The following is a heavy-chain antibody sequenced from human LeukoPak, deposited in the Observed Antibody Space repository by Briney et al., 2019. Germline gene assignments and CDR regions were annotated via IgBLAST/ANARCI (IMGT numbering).Heavy chain of an antibody. CDR1: GGSISSYY. V-gene: IGHV4-59*01. Sequence: SETLSLTCTVSGGSISSYYWSWIRQPAGKGLEWIGYIYYSGSTNYNPSLNSRVTISIDTSKNQFSLKLSSVTAADTAVYYCARSWAYCGGDCYLPPYYYYYYMDVWGKGTTVTISS. CDR2: IYYSGST. D-gene: IGHD2-21*02. J-gene: IGHJ6*03. CDR3: ARSWAYCGGDCYLPPYYYYYYMDV.